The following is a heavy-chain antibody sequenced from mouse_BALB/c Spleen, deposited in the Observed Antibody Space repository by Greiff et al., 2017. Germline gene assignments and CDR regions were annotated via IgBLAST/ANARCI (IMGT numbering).Heavy chain of an antibody. CDR2: ISSGSSTI. Sequence: EVKLMESGGGLVQPGGSRKLSCAASGFTFSSFGMHWVRQAPEKGLEWVAYISSGSSTIYYADTVKGRFTISRDNPKNTLFLQMTSLRSEDTAMYYCARPDGYYAMDYWGQGTSVTVSS. CDR1: GFTFSSFG. V-gene: IGHV5-17*02. CDR3: ARPDGYYAMDY. D-gene: IGHD2-3*01. J-gene: IGHJ4*01.